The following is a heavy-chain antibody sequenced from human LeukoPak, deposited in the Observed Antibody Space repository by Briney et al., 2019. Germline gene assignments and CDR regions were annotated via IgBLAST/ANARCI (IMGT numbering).Heavy chain of an antibody. CDR2: IYHSGST. CDR1: GGSINSGGYY. D-gene: IGHD6-13*01. Sequence: SQTLSLTCTVSGGSINSGGYYWSWIRQPPGKGLEWIGYIYHSGSTYYNPSLKSRVTISVDTSKNQLSLKLSSVTAADTAVYYCARVAAGIGFFQHWGQGTLVTVSS. J-gene: IGHJ1*01. V-gene: IGHV4-30-2*01. CDR3: ARVAAGIGFFQH.